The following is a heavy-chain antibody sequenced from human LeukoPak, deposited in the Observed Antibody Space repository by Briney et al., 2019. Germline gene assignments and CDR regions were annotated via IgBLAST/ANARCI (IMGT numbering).Heavy chain of an antibody. CDR3: ARGTNRSPLDFDY. J-gene: IGHJ4*02. CDR2: ISSSSSPI. CDR1: GFTISSYA. Sequence: GGSLRLSCAASGFTISSYAMNWVRQAPGKGLEWVSYISSSSSPINYADSVKGRFTISRDNAKNSLYLQMNSLRAEDTAVYYCARGTNRSPLDFDYWGQGTLVTVSS. V-gene: IGHV3-48*01. D-gene: IGHD1-14*01.